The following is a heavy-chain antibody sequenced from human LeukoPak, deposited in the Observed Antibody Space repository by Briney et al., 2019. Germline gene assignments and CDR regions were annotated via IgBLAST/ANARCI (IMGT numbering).Heavy chain of an antibody. V-gene: IGHV1-2*02. J-gene: IGHJ4*02. Sequence: GASVKVSCKASGYTFSDHYIHWVRQAPGQGLEWMGWINPNSGATNYAQKFQGRVTMTRDTSISTAYMELSRLRSDDTAVYYCAILNYDRVWGQGTLVTVSS. CDR2: INPNSGAT. CDR3: AILNYDRV. D-gene: IGHD3-22*01. CDR1: GYTFSDHY.